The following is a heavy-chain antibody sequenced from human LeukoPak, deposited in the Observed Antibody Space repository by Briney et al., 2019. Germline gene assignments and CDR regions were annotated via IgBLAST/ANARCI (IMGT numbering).Heavy chain of an antibody. J-gene: IGHJ4*02. CDR1: GGTFSSYA. CDR2: IIPIFGTA. Sequence: ASVKVSCKASGGTFSSYAISWVRQAPGQGLEWMGGIIPIFGTANYAQKFQGRVTITTDESTSTAYMELSSLRSEDTAVYYCARSFWSGYYKNRIFDYWGQGTLVTVSS. D-gene: IGHD3-3*01. CDR3: ARSFWSGYYKNRIFDY. V-gene: IGHV1-69*05.